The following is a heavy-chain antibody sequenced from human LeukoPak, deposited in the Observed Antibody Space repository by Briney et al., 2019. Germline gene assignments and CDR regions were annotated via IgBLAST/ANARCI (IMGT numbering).Heavy chain of an antibody. CDR1: GGSISSSSYY. Sequence: SETLSLTCTVSGGSISSSSYYWGWIRQPPGKGLEWIGSIYYSGSTYYNPSLKSRVTISVDTSENQFSLKLSSVTAADTAVYYCASRPPDIVVVPAAKYGMDVWGQGTTVTVSS. CDR2: IYYSGST. J-gene: IGHJ6*02. V-gene: IGHV4-39*01. D-gene: IGHD2-2*01. CDR3: ASRPPDIVVVPAAKYGMDV.